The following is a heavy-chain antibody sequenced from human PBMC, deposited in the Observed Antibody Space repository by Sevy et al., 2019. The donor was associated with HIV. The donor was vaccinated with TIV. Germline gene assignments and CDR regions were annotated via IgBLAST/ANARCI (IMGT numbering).Heavy chain of an antibody. Sequence: GGSLRLSCAASGFTVSSNYMSWVRRAPGKGLEWVSVIYSGGSTYYADSVKGRFTISRDNSKNTLYLQMNSLRAEDTAVYYCARDPLGTGTTWGAFDIWGQGTMVTVSS. CDR2: IYSGGST. J-gene: IGHJ3*02. CDR1: GFTVSSNY. CDR3: ARDPLGTGTTWGAFDI. V-gene: IGHV3-53*01. D-gene: IGHD1-1*01.